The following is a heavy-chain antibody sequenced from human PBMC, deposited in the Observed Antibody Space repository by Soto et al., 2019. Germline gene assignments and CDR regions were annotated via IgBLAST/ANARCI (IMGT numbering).Heavy chain of an antibody. CDR3: ARDQGYRESFSASHYYYHMDI. CDR2: IYYTGTT. Sequence: SETLSLTCSVSGGSIDSTNYYWTWIRQLPGKGPEWIGNIYYTGTTFYNPPLKSRLTISMDTTRNPFSLQLTSVTAADTAVYFCARDQGYRESFSASHYYYHMDIWGQGTTVTVSS. J-gene: IGHJ6*01. D-gene: IGHD2-15*01. V-gene: IGHV4-30-4*01. CDR1: GGSIDSTNYY.